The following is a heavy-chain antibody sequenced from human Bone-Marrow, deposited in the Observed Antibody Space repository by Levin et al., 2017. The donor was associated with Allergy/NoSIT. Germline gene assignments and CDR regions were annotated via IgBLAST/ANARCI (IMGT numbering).Heavy chain of an antibody. D-gene: IGHD2-15*01. Sequence: ASVKVSCKASGGTFSSYAISWVRQAPGQGLEWMGGIIPIFGTANYAQKFQGRVTITADESTSTAYMELSSLRSEDTAVYYCARGFKRRGIFCSGGSCYSPPLDYWGQGTLVTVSS. CDR2: IIPIFGTA. J-gene: IGHJ4*02. CDR1: GGTFSSYA. CDR3: ARGFKRRGIFCSGGSCYSPPLDY. V-gene: IGHV1-69*13.